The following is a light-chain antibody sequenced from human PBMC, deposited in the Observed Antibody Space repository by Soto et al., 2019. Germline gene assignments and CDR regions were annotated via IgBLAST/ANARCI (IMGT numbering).Light chain of an antibody. J-gene: IGLJ3*02. CDR2: LEGSGSY. V-gene: IGLV4-60*02. CDR1: SGHSSYI. CDR3: ETWDSNPYGV. Sequence: QSVLTQSSSASASLGSSVKLTCTLSSGHSSYIIAWHQQQPGKAPRYLMKLEGSGSYNKGSGVPDRFSGSSSGADRYLTISNLQFEDEADYYCETWDSNPYGVFGGGTKVTVL.